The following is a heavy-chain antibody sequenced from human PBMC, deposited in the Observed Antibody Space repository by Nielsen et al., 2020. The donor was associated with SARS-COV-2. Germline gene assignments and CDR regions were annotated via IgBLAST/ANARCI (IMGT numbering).Heavy chain of an antibody. CDR2: TYYRSKWYN. D-gene: IGHD4-17*01. V-gene: IGHV6-1*01. CDR3: ARARGAYGDYYYYYYTDV. J-gene: IGHJ6*03. Sequence: SQTLSLTCAISGDNVSSSSAAWNWIRQSPWRGLEWLGRTYYRSKWYNDYAVSVKSRITINPDTSKNQFSLHLNSVTPEDTAVYYCARARGAYGDYYYYYYTDVWGKGTTVTVSS. CDR1: GDNVSSSSAA.